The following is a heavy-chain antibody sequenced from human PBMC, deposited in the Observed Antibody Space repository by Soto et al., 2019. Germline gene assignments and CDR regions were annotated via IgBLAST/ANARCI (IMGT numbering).Heavy chain of an antibody. CDR1: GXTFSSYA. Sequence: GSLRLSCDASGXTFSSYAMSWVRQAPGRGLEWVSSINYSGGTTHYADALKGRFTISGDKSRNTMYLQMNSLRAEETAVDYCAKVPTGEMPTVFQAFDIWGQGTMCTVS. CDR3: AKVPTGEMPTVFQAFDI. D-gene: IGHD4-4*01. J-gene: IGHJ3*02. V-gene: IGHV3-23*01. CDR2: INYSGGTT.